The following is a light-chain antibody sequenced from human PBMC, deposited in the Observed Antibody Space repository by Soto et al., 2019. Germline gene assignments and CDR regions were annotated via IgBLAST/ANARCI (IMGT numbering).Light chain of an antibody. Sequence: IQMTQSPSSVSASVGDRVTITCRASQGIITWLAWYQQKAGKAPNLLIYGASNLHSGVPSRFSGSGSGTNFTLTISSLQPEDFATYYCQQSYSTPITFGQGTRLEI. CDR1: QGIITW. CDR2: GAS. V-gene: IGKV1-12*01. J-gene: IGKJ5*01. CDR3: QQSYSTPIT.